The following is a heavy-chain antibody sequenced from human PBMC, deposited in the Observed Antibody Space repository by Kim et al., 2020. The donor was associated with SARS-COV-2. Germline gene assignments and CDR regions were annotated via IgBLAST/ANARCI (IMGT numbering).Heavy chain of an antibody. D-gene: IGHD3-10*01. V-gene: IGHV3-30-3*01. J-gene: IGHJ6*02. Sequence: GGSLRLSCAASGFTFNNYGFHWVRQAPGKGLEWVSVISFDAANKYYADAVKGRFTISRDNSNSMVYLQMNNLRPEDTATYYCARDATLKYFGLGLGKYNGMDVWGQGTTVTVPS. CDR2: ISFDAANK. CDR1: GFTFNNYG. CDR3: ARDATLKYFGLGLGKYNGMDV.